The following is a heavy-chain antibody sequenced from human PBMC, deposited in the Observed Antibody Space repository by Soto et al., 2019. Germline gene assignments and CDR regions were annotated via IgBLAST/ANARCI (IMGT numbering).Heavy chain of an antibody. D-gene: IGHD1-20*01. CDR1: GGSIRSGNYY. V-gene: IGHV4-31*03. J-gene: IGHJ4*02. CDR3: ARVITGPFASAYYFDY. Sequence: QVQLQESGPGLVKPSQTLSLTCTVSGGSIRSGNYYWSWIRQHPGKGLEWMGYIYYSGSTYYNPSLTGRVTRSLDTSKNQFSLKLSSVTAADTAVYYCARVITGPFASAYYFDYWGQGTLVTVSS. CDR2: IYYSGST.